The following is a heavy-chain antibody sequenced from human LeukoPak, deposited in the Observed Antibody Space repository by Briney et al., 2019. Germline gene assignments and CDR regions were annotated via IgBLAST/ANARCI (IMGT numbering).Heavy chain of an antibody. V-gene: IGHV3-23*01. D-gene: IGHD3-10*01. CDR3: AKDGIKGVRTFDI. Sequence: SGGSLRLSCAASGFTFSSYSMNWVRQAPGKGLEWVSSISDSGSSTYYADSVKGRFTISRDNWKNTLYLRMNSLRAEDTAVYYCAKDGIKGVRTFDIWGQGTMVTVSS. J-gene: IGHJ3*02. CDR1: GFTFSSYS. CDR2: ISDSGSST.